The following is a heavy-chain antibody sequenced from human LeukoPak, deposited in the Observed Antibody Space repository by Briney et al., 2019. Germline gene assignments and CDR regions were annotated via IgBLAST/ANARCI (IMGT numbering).Heavy chain of an antibody. CDR3: AGIVGATIRDAFDI. J-gene: IGHJ3*02. CDR1: GYTFTVYY. V-gene: IGHV1-2*06. Sequence: ASVKVSCKASGYTFTVYYMHWVRQAPGQGLEWMGRINPNSGGTNYAQKFQGRVTMTRDTSISTAYMELSRLRSDDTAVYYCAGIVGATIRDAFDIWGQGTMVTVSS. D-gene: IGHD1-26*01. CDR2: INPNSGGT.